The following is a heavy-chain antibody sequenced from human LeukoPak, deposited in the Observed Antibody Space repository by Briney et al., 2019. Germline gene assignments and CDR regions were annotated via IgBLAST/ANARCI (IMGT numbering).Heavy chain of an antibody. V-gene: IGHV3-53*01. D-gene: IGHD3-3*01. Sequence: GGSLRLSCSASGFTFSSYWMSWVRQAPGKGLEWVSVIYSGGSTYFADSAKGRFTISRDYSKNTLYLQMNSLRAEDTAVYYCARDQSDFWSIGYYYMDVWGKGTTVTVSS. CDR3: ARDQSDFWSIGYYYMDV. J-gene: IGHJ6*03. CDR1: GFTFSSYW. CDR2: IYSGGST.